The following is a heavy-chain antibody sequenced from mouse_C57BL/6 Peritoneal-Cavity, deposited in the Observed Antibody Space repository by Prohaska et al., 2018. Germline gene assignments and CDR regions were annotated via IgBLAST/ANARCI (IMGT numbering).Heavy chain of an antibody. J-gene: IGHJ2*01. D-gene: IGHD1-1*01. CDR2: INPNNGGT. V-gene: IGHV1-22*01. Sequence: HGKSLEWIGYINPNNGGTSYNQKFKGKATLTVNKSSSTAYMELRSLTSEDSAVYYCARGIITTALFDYWGQGTTLTVSS. CDR3: ARGIITTALFDY.